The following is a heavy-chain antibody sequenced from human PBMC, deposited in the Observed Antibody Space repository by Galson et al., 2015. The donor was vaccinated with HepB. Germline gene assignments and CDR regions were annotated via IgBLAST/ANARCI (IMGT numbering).Heavy chain of an antibody. CDR2: FDPEDGET. CDR1: GYTLTELS. Sequence: SVKVSCKVSGYTLTELSMHWVRQAPGKGLEWMGGFDPEDGETIYAQKFQGRVTMTEDTSTDTAYMELSSLRPEDTAVYYCATDAGTTVVTNFDYWGQGTLVTVSS. D-gene: IGHD4-23*01. CDR3: ATDAGTTVVTNFDY. V-gene: IGHV1-24*01. J-gene: IGHJ4*02.